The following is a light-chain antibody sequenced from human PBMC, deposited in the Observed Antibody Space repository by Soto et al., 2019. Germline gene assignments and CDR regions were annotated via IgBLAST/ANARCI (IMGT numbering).Light chain of an antibody. CDR1: SSDVGGYNY. CDR3: SSDTISSTIGGV. Sequence: QSALTQPASVSGSPGQAITISCTGTSSDVGGYNYVSWYQQHPGKDPKLMIYDVSNRPSGVSNRFSGSKSGNTSSLTISVLQAEDEADYYCSSDTISSTIGGVFGGGTKVNVL. V-gene: IGLV2-14*01. J-gene: IGLJ2*01. CDR2: DVS.